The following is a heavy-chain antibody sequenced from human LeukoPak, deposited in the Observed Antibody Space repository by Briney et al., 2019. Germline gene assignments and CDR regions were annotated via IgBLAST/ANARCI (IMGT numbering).Heavy chain of an antibody. CDR2: INPSGRI. CDR1: GGSFSGYF. CDR3: ARGRQEVSMIVVVMTAVSYYLDV. D-gene: IGHD3-22*01. J-gene: IGHJ6*03. V-gene: IGHV4-34*01. Sequence: SETLFLTCAVYGGSFSGYFWTWIRRAPGKGLEWIGEINPSGRISYNPSLKSRLTISVDASKNQFSLNLRSLTAADTAVYYCARGRQEVSMIVVVMTAVSYYLDVWAKGPRSPSP.